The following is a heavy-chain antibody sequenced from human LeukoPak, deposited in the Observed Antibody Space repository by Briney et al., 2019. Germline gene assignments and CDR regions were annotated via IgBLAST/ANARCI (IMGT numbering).Heavy chain of an antibody. Sequence: PGGSLRLSCAASGFTVRSNYMSWVRQAPGKGLEWVSVIYSGGSTYYADSVKGRFTISRDNSKNTLYLQMNSLRAEDTAVYYCARGRAAPLGYYYYGMDVWGQGTTVTVSS. CDR2: IYSGGST. CDR1: GFTVRSNY. D-gene: IGHD6-13*01. J-gene: IGHJ6*02. CDR3: ARGRAAPLGYYYYGMDV. V-gene: IGHV3-53*01.